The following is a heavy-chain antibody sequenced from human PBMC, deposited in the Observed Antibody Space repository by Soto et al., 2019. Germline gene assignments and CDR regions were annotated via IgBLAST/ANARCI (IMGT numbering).Heavy chain of an antibody. CDR2: INPASGGP. Sequence: QVQLVQSGAEVKKPGASVKVSCKASGYIFTAYYMNWVRQAPGQGLEWRGWINPASGGPIYAQKFQGRATMTTEPSITTAYMDLSSLTSDDTAVYYCAGDYSPGAGPSDFWGQGTMVIVSS. CDR3: AGDYSPGAGPSDF. CDR1: GYIFTAYY. J-gene: IGHJ3*01. D-gene: IGHD6-19*01. V-gene: IGHV1-2*02.